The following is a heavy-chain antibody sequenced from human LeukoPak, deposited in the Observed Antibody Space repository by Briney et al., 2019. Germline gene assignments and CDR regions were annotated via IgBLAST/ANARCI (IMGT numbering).Heavy chain of an antibody. CDR3: AKAQSSILLWFGELLVF. CDR2: ISGSGGST. J-gene: IGHJ4*02. CDR1: GFTFSSYA. V-gene: IGHV3-23*01. D-gene: IGHD3-10*01. Sequence: PGGSLRLSCAASGFTFSSYAMSWVRQAPGKGLEWVSAISGSGGSTYCADSVKGRFTISRDNSKNTLYLQMNSLRAEDTAVYYCAKAQSSILLWFGELLVFWGQGTLVTVSS.